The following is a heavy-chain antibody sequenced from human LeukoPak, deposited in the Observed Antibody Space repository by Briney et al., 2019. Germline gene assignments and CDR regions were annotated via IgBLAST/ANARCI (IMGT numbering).Heavy chain of an antibody. CDR1: RFTFSSSS. CDR2: ISSSSSTI. D-gene: IGHD3-10*01. CDR3: AKDLYYYGSGTID. J-gene: IGHJ4*02. Sequence: GGSLRLSCAASRFTFSSSSMNWVRQAPGKGLEWVSYISSSSSTIYYADSVKGRFTISRDNAKNSLYLQLNSLRAEDTAVYYCAKDLYYYGSGTIDWGQGTLVTVSS. V-gene: IGHV3-48*01.